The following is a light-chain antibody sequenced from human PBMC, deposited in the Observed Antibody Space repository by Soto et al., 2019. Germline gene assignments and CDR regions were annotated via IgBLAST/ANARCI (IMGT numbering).Light chain of an antibody. J-gene: IGLJ1*01. CDR2: DVS. V-gene: IGLV2-14*01. CDR3: SSYTSSSSYV. Sequence: QSALTQPASVSGSPGQSITISCTGTSSDVGGYNYVSWYQQHPGKAPKLMIYDVSNRPSGVSNRFSGSQSGNTASLTISGLQAEDEADYYCSSYTSSSSYVFGTGTKRTVL. CDR1: SSDVGGYNY.